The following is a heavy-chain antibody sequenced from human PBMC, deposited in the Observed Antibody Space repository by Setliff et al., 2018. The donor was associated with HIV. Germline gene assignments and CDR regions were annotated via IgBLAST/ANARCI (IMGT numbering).Heavy chain of an antibody. Sequence: GSLRLSCAASGFTFSNYWMTWFRQAPGKGLEWVANIRQDGSEKYYVDSVEGRFTISRDNAKNSLYLQMTSLRAEDTAVYYCARSSQVVPAARAHWYFDLWGRGTPVTVSS. CDR3: ARSSQVVPAARAHWYFDL. V-gene: IGHV3-7*03. D-gene: IGHD2-2*01. CDR1: GFTFSNYW. J-gene: IGHJ2*01. CDR2: IRQDGSEK.